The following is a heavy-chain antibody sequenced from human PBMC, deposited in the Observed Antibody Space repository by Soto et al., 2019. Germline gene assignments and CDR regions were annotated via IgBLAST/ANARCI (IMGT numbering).Heavy chain of an antibody. Sequence: PVVSLVLSGAASGFTFKNFAMTWVRQAPGKGLEWVSAISGSAGSTYYADSVRGRFTISRDNSKNTLFLQMNSLRAEDTAVYYCAKAELSYYWGQGALVTVSS. CDR2: ISGSAGST. V-gene: IGHV3-23*01. CDR3: AKAELSYY. CDR1: GFTFKNFA. J-gene: IGHJ4*02. D-gene: IGHD1-7*01.